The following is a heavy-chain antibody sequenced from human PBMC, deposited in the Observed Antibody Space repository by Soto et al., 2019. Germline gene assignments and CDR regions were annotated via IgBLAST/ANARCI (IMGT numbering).Heavy chain of an antibody. D-gene: IGHD3-22*01. V-gene: IGHV1-69*13. CDR2: IIPIFGTA. CDR3: ARGDSSGYYHDAFDI. J-gene: IGHJ3*02. Sequence: GASVKVSCKASGGTFSSYAISWVRQAPGQGLEWMGGIIPIFGTANYAQKFQGRVTITADESTSTAYMELSSLRSEDTAVYYCARGDSSGYYHDAFDIWGQGTMVTVSS. CDR1: GGTFSSYA.